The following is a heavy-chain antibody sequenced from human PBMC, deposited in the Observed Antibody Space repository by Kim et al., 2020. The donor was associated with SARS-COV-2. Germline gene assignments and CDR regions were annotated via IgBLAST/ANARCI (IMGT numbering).Heavy chain of an antibody. CDR3: ARGYRLLSAYYFDY. J-gene: IGHJ4*02. D-gene: IGHD3-22*01. CDR2: INHSGST. CDR1: GGSFSGYY. Sequence: SETLSLTCAVYGGSFSGYYWSWIRQPPGKGLEWIGEINHSGSTNYNPSLKSRVTISVDTSKNQFSLKLSSVTAADTAVYYCARGYRLLSAYYFDYWGQGTLVTVSS. V-gene: IGHV4-34*01.